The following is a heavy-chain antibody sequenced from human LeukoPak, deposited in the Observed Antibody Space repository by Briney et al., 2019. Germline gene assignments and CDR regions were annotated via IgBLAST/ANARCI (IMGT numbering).Heavy chain of an antibody. CDR1: GRSFSGYY. V-gene: IGHV4-34*01. J-gene: IGHJ5*02. CDR2: INHSGST. Sequence: PSETLSLTCAVYGRSFSGYYWSWIRQPPGKGLEWIGEINHSGSTNYNPSLKSRVTISVDTSKNQFSLKLSSVTAADTAVYYCARHSVKQRSDIDPWGQGTLVTVSS. D-gene: IGHD5/OR15-5a*01. CDR3: ARHSVKQRSDIDP.